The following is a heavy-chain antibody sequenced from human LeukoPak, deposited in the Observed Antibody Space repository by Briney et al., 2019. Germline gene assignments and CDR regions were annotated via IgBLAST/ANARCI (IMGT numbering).Heavy chain of an antibody. CDR2: FVPSDSYT. D-gene: IGHD2-2*01. V-gene: IGHV5-10-1*01. CDR3: ARQRVVVVPAANDNYYYYGMDV. J-gene: IGHJ6*04. CDR1: GYSFTSYW. Sequence: GESLKISCKGSGYSFTSYWISWVRQIQGRGLEWMGRFVPSDSYTNYRPSFQGHVTISADKSISTAYLQWSSLKASDTAMYYCARQRVVVVPAANDNYYYYGMDVWGKGTTVTVSS.